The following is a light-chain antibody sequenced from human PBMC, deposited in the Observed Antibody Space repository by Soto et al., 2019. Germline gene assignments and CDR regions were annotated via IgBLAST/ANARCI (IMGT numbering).Light chain of an antibody. CDR3: SSYTTSSTHV. Sequence: QSALTQPPSVSGSPGQSVAISCTGTSSDVGSYNRVSWYQQPLGTAPKLMIFDVSNRPSGVPDRFSGSKSGNTASLTISGLQAEDEAYYYCSSYTTSSTHVFGTGTEVTV. CDR2: DVS. J-gene: IGLJ1*01. CDR1: SSDVGSYNR. V-gene: IGLV2-18*02.